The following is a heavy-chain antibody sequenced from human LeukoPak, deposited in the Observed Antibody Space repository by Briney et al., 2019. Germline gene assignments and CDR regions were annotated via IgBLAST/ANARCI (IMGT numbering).Heavy chain of an antibody. Sequence: PSETLSLTCTVSGGSISSYYWSWIRQPPGKGLEWIGYIFDSGSTNYNPSLKSRVTMSVDTSKNQFSLKLSSVTAADTAVYYCARDRFPLAVAGTGQGFDPWGQGTLVTVSS. D-gene: IGHD6-19*01. V-gene: IGHV4-59*12. CDR2: IFDSGST. CDR3: ARDRFPLAVAGTGQGFDP. J-gene: IGHJ5*02. CDR1: GGSISSYY.